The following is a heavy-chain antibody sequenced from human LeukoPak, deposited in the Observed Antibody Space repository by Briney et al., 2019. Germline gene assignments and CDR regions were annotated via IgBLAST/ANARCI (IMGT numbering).Heavy chain of an antibody. CDR3: AREGYCSGGSCYPFNWFDP. Sequence: SETLSLTCAVYGGSFSGYYWSWIRQPPGKGLEWIGEINHSGSTNYNPSLKGRVTISVDTSKNQFSLKLSSVTAADTAVYYCAREGYCSGGSCYPFNWFDPWGQGTLVTVSS. J-gene: IGHJ5*02. CDR2: INHSGST. CDR1: GGSFSGYY. V-gene: IGHV4-34*01. D-gene: IGHD2-15*01.